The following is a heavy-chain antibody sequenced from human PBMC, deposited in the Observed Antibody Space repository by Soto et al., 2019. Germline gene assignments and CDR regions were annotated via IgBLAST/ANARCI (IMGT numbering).Heavy chain of an antibody. CDR1: GYTFTSYA. CDR3: ARPNVLIRLGEPHAFEI. J-gene: IGHJ3*02. V-gene: IGHV1-3*01. D-gene: IGHD3-10*01. Sequence: ASVKVSCKASGYTFTSYAMHWVRQAPGQRLEWMGWINAGNGNTKYSQKFQGRVTITRDTSASTAYMELSSLRSEDTAVYYCARPNVLIRLGEPHAFEIWGQGTMVTVSS. CDR2: INAGNGNT.